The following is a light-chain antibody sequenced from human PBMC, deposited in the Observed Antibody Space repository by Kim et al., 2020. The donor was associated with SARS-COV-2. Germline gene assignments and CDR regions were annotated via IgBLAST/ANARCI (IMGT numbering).Light chain of an antibody. CDR1: SSDVGGYNY. CDR3: SSYAAISNFV. J-gene: IGLJ1*01. Sequence: GQSVTISCTGTSSDVGGYNYVSWYQQHPGEAPKLMIYEVSKRPSGVPDRFSGSKSGNTASLTVSGLQAEDEADYYCSSYAAISNFVFGTGTKVTVL. V-gene: IGLV2-8*01. CDR2: EVS.